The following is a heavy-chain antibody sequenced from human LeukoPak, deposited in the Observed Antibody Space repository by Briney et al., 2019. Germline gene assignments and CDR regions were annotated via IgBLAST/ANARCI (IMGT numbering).Heavy chain of an antibody. CDR2: ISGSGDAT. J-gene: IGHJ5*02. CDR3: AKDTRGDYGYNWFDP. V-gene: IGHV3-23*01. Sequence: PGGSLRLSCAASGSTFSNYAMSWVRQAPGKGLEWVSAISGSGDATYYADSVKGRFTISRDNSKNRLYLQMNSLRAEDTAVYYCAKDTRGDYGYNWFDPWGQGTLVTVSS. D-gene: IGHD4-17*01. CDR1: GSTFSNYA.